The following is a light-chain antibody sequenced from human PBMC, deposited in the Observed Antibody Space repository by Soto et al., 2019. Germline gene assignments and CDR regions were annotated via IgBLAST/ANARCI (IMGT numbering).Light chain of an antibody. V-gene: IGLV4-69*01. CDR1: SGHSAYS. CDR2: LDSNGRH. Sequence: QPVLTQSPSASASLGASVTLTCTLSSGHSAYSIAWHQHQPEKGPRYLMKLDSNGRHRKGDGIPDRFSGSSSGAERYLTISSLQSEDEGDYYCQTWGGTGVHVFGGGTKVTVL. CDR3: QTWGGTGVHV. J-gene: IGLJ3*02.